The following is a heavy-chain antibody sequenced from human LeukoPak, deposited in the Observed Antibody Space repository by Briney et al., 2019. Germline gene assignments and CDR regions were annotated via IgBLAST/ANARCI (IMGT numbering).Heavy chain of an antibody. Sequence: ASMKVSCKASGYTFTSYGISWVRQAPGQGLEWMGWISAYNGNTNYAQKLQGRVTMTTDTSTSTAYMELRSLRSDDTAVYYCARCPTVVTPDYYYYYYMDVWGKGTTVTVSS. CDR3: ARCPTVVTPDYYYYYYMDV. CDR1: GYTFTSYG. J-gene: IGHJ6*03. CDR2: ISAYNGNT. V-gene: IGHV1-18*01. D-gene: IGHD4-23*01.